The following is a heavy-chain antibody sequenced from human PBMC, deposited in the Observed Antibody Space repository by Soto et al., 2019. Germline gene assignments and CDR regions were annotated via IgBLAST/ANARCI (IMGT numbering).Heavy chain of an antibody. J-gene: IGHJ4*02. V-gene: IGHV3-23*01. CDR1: GFTFSSYA. D-gene: IGHD1-26*01. Sequence: EVPLLESGGGLVQPGGSLRLSCAASGFTFSSYAMRWVRQAPVKGLEWVSAISGSGDSTYYADSVKGRFTISRDNSKHTLYLQMNSLRAEDTAVYYCARRGSGSYYDYWGQGTLVTVSS. CDR3: ARRGSGSYYDY. CDR2: ISGSGDST.